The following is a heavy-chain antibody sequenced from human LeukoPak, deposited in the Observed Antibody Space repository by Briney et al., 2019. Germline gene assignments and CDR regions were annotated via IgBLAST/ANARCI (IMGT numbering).Heavy chain of an antibody. Sequence: GGSLRPSCAASGFTFSSYGMYWVRQAPGKGLEWVAVIWYDGSNKYYADSVKGRFTISRDNSKNTLYLQMNSLRAEDTAVYHCAMVVKFHDAFDIWGQGTMVTVSS. D-gene: IGHD2-15*01. V-gene: IGHV3-33*01. CDR1: GFTFSSYG. J-gene: IGHJ3*02. CDR2: IWYDGSNK. CDR3: AMVVKFHDAFDI.